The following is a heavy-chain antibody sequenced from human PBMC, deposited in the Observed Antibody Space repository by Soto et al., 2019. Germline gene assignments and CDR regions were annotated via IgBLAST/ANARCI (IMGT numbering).Heavy chain of an antibody. CDR2: INAGNGNT. CDR3: ARGGIQHYFDC. V-gene: IGHV1-3*01. Sequence: ASGKVSCTASGYAFTSYAIHWVRQAPGQSLEWMGWINAGNGNTKYSQKFQGRVTMTRDTSASTAYMELSSLRSEDTAVYYCARGGIQHYFDCWGQGARVTGSS. D-gene: IGHD5-18*01. J-gene: IGHJ4*02. CDR1: GYAFTSYA.